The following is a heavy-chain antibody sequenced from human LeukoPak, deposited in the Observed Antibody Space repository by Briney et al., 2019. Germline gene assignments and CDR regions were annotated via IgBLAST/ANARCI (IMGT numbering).Heavy chain of an antibody. J-gene: IGHJ4*02. Sequence: ASVKVSCKVSGYTLTELSMHWVRQAPGKGLEWMGGFDPEDGETIYAQKFQGRVTITADESTSTAYMELSSLRSEDTTVYYCARDFDSSGYYYFNPAPTGYWGQGTLVTVSS. D-gene: IGHD3-22*01. CDR3: ARDFDSSGYYYFNPAPTGY. V-gene: IGHV1-24*01. CDR1: GYTLTELS. CDR2: FDPEDGET.